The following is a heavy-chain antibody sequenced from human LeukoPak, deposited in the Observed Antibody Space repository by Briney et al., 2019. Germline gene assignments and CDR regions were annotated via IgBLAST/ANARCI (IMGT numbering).Heavy chain of an antibody. Sequence: GESLKISCKGSGYSFTSYWIGWVRQMPGKGLEWMGVIYPGDSDTRYRPSFQGQVTISADKSFSTAYLQWSSLKASTTAMYFRARGGKNIVPDKWGQGNLVTVSS. V-gene: IGHV5-51*01. CDR2: IYPGDSDT. D-gene: IGHD2/OR15-2a*01. CDR1: GYSFTSYW. J-gene: IGHJ4*01. CDR3: ARGGKNIVPDK.